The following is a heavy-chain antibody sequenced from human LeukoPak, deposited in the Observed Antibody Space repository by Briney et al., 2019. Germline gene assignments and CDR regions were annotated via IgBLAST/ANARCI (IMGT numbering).Heavy chain of an antibody. J-gene: IGHJ4*02. CDR3: ARDPGIAAAGTVGYFDF. V-gene: IGHV3-7*01. CDR2: IKQDGSRI. CDR1: GFTFSSYW. D-gene: IGHD6-13*01. Sequence: PGGSLRLSCAASGFTFSSYWMSWVRQAPGKGLERVANIKQDGSRIHYVDSVKGRFTISRDNAKNSLYLQMNSLRAEDTAVYYCARDPGIAAAGTVGYFDFWGQGTLVTVSS.